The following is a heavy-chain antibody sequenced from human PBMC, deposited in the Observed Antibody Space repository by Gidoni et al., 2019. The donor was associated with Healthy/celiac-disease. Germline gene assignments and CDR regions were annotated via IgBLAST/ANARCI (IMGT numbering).Heavy chain of an antibody. Sequence: EVQLVESGGGVVQPGGSLRLSCAASGFTFDDYAMHWVRQDPGKGLEWVSLISGDGGSTYYADSVKGRFTISRDNSKNSLYLQMNSLRTEDTALYYCAKAPQVVVPAEHYYYYYYMDVWGKGTTVTVSS. CDR2: ISGDGGST. V-gene: IGHV3-43*02. D-gene: IGHD2-2*01. J-gene: IGHJ6*03. CDR3: AKAPQVVVPAEHYYYYYYMDV. CDR1: GFTFDDYA.